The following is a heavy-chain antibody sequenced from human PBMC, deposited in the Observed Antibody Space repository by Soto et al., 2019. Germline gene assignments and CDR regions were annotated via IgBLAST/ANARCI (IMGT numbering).Heavy chain of an antibody. CDR1: GGSISSGGYY. J-gene: IGHJ4*02. D-gene: IGHD3-9*01. Sequence: SETLSLTCTVSGGSISSGGYYWSWIRQHPGKGLEWIGYIYYSGSTYYNPSLKSRVTISVDTSKNQFSLKLSSVTAADTAVYYCASGYYDILTGYYPLDYWGQGTLVTVSS. CDR3: ASGYYDILTGYYPLDY. V-gene: IGHV4-31*03. CDR2: IYYSGST.